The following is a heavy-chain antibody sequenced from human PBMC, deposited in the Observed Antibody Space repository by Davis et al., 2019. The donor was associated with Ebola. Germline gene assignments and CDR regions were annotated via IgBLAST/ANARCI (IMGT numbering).Heavy chain of an antibody. CDR2: IYYSGST. D-gene: IGHD1-1*01. CDR3: ARVKGNYNVDY. V-gene: IGHV4-59*12. Sequence: PGGSLRLSCTVSDGSISSYYWSWIRQPPGKGLEWIGYIYYSGSTNYNPSLKSRVTISVDTSKNQFSLKLSSVTAADTAVYYCARVKGNYNVDYWGQGTLVTVSS. J-gene: IGHJ4*02. CDR1: DGSISSYY.